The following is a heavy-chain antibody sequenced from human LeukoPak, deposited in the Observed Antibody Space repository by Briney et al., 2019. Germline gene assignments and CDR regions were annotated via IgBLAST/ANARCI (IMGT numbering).Heavy chain of an antibody. V-gene: IGHV3-53*01. D-gene: IGHD3-22*01. Sequence: GGSLRLSCATSGFTVSSNYMSWVRQAPGKGLEWVSVIYSGGKTNYADSVKGRFTISRDNSKNTLYLQMNSLRAEDTAVYYCARGVANYYDSSGYQNWGQGTLVTVSS. CDR2: IYSGGKT. CDR1: GFTVSSNY. J-gene: IGHJ4*02. CDR3: ARGVANYYDSSGYQN.